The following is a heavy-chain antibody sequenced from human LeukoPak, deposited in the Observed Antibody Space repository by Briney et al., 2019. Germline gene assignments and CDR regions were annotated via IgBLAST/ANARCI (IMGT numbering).Heavy chain of an antibody. CDR1: GGSISSYY. CDR3: ARHLSAWFFDY. CDR2: IYYSGGT. D-gene: IGHD6-19*01. J-gene: IGHJ4*02. Sequence: SETLSLTCTVSGGSISSYYWSWIRQPPGKGLEWIGNIYYSGGTNYNPSLKSRVTISVNTSKNQFPLKLSSVTAADTAVYYCARHLSAWFFDYWGQGTLVTVSS. V-gene: IGHV4-59*08.